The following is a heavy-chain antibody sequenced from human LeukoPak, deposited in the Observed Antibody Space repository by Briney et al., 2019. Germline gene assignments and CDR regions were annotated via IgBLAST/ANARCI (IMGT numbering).Heavy chain of an antibody. J-gene: IGHJ4*02. Sequence: SETLSLTCTVSGGSISSSSYYWGWIRQPPGKGLEWIGSIYYSGSTYYNPSLKSRVTISVDTSKNQFPLKLSSVTAADTAVYYCASSDWGSYINWGQGTLVTVSS. V-gene: IGHV4-39*01. CDR2: IYYSGST. CDR1: GGSISSSSYY. CDR3: ASSDWGSYIN. D-gene: IGHD1-26*01.